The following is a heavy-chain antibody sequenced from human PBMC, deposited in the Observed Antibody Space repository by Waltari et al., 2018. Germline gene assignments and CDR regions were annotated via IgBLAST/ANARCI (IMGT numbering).Heavy chain of an antibody. J-gene: IGHJ6*02. D-gene: IGHD6-6*01. Sequence: QVQLVQSGAEVKKPGASVKVSCKASGYTFTGYYMHWVRQAPGQGLEWMGWINPNSGGTNYAQKCHVRVTMTRDKSISTAYMELSRLRSDDTAVYYCARGKAARLGDYYYGMDVWGQGTTVTVSS. CDR1: GYTFTGYY. V-gene: IGHV1-2*02. CDR2: INPNSGGT. CDR3: ARGKAARLGDYYYGMDV.